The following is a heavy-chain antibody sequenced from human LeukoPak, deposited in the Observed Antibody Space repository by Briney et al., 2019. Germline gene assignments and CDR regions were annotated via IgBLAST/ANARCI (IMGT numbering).Heavy chain of an antibody. CDR3: ARFHCGGDCYSLSPYWYFDL. Sequence: GESLKISCKSSGYSFTSYWIGWVRQMPGKGLEWMGIIWPGDSDTRYSPSFQGQVTISVDKSISTAYLQWSSLKASDTAMYYCARFHCGGDCYSLSPYWYFDLWGRGTLVTVSS. D-gene: IGHD2-21*02. CDR1: GYSFTSYW. V-gene: IGHV5-51*01. CDR2: IWPGDSDT. J-gene: IGHJ2*01.